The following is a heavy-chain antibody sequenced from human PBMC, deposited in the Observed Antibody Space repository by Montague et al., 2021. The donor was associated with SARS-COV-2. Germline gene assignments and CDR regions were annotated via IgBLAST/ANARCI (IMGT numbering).Heavy chain of an antibody. CDR1: GDSLTYFY. Sequence: SETLSLTCTVSGDSLTYFYWSWIRQSPGKGLEWIGNIFYRWSTNYNPSLKSRVTISLDTSKNQFSLNLTSVTATDTAVYYCVRGATRTFDYWGQGTLVTVSS. D-gene: IGHD2-2*01. J-gene: IGHJ4*02. CDR2: IFYRWST. V-gene: IGHV4-59*01. CDR3: VRGATRTFDY.